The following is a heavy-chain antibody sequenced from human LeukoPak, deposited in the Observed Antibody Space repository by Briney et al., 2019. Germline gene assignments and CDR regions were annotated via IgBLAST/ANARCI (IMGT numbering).Heavy chain of an antibody. J-gene: IGHJ4*02. CDR3: ARWGKYYYDSSGYYY. Sequence: AASVKVSFTASGYTFTGYYMHWVRQAPGQGLEWMGWIHPNSGGTKYAQRFQGRVTVTRDTSISTVYMELSRLRSDDTAVYYCARWGKYYYDSSGYYYWGQGTLVSVSS. D-gene: IGHD3-22*01. CDR2: IHPNSGGT. CDR1: GYTFTGYY. V-gene: IGHV1-2*02.